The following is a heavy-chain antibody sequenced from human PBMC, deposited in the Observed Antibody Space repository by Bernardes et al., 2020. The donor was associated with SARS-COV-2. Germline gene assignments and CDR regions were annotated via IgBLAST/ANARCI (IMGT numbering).Heavy chain of an antibody. V-gene: IGHV3-23*01. CDR2: ISGSGGST. J-gene: IGHJ5*02. D-gene: IGHD1-1*01. Sequence: GGSLRLSCVASGFTFSSYAMSWVRQAPGKGLEWVSTISGSGGSTHYADSVRGRFTISRDNSKNMVYLQMNSLRAEDMAVYFCAKDQNFYNLEWFDPWGQGALVTVSS. CDR3: AKDQNFYNLEWFDP. CDR1: GFTFSSYA.